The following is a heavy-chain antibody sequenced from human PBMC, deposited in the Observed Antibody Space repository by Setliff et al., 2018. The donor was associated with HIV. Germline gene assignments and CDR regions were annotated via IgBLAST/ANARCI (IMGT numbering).Heavy chain of an antibody. Sequence: ASVKVSCKASGYTFTSYYMHWVRQAPGQGLEWMGIINPSGGSTSYAQKFQGRVTMTRDTSTSTVYMELSGLRSEDTAVYYCARAGVVVAATSYYYGMDVWGQGTTVTVSS. J-gene: IGHJ6*02. D-gene: IGHD2-15*01. CDR2: INPSGGST. CDR3: ARAGVVVAATSYYYGMDV. V-gene: IGHV1-46*01. CDR1: GYTFTSYY.